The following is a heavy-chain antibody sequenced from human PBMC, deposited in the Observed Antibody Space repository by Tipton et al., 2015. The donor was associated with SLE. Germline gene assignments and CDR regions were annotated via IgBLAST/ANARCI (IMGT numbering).Heavy chain of an antibody. CDR1: GGSISSSSYY. V-gene: IGHV4-39*07. J-gene: IGHJ5*02. CDR3: ARDGHYYGSGSYYKDGWFDP. D-gene: IGHD3-10*01. Sequence: TLSLTCTVSGGSISSSSYYWGWIRQPPGKGLEWIGSIYYSGSTYYNPSLKSRVTISVDTSKNQFSLKLSSVTAADTAVYYCARDGHYYGSGSYYKDGWFDPWGQGTLATVSS. CDR2: IYYSGST.